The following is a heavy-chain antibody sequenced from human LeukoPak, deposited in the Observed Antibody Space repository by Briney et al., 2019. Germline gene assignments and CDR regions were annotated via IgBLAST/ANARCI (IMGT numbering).Heavy chain of an antibody. J-gene: IGHJ3*02. CDR2: TYYRSKWYN. CDR3: ARDNSGGYRPAGAFDI. V-gene: IGHV6-1*01. D-gene: IGHD6-25*01. Sequence: SQTLSLTCAITGDSVSRNTAAWNWIRQSPSRGLEWLGRTYYRSKWYNDYALYVKSRISINPDTPKNQVSLQLNSVTPEDTAVYYCARDNSGGYRPAGAFDIWGQGTMVTVSS. CDR1: GDSVSRNTAA.